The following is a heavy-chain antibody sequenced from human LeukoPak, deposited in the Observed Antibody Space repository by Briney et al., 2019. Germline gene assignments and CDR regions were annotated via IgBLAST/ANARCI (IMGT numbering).Heavy chain of an antibody. Sequence: GGSLRLSCAASGFTFNSYWMNWVRQAPGKGLEWVANIKRDGSEKYYVDSVKGRLTISRDNSKNTLYLQMNSLRAEDTAVYYCAKVTGIYCGGDCRYFDYWGQGTLVTVSS. CDR3: AKVTGIYCGGDCRYFDY. CDR2: IKRDGSEK. V-gene: IGHV3-7*03. D-gene: IGHD2-21*02. J-gene: IGHJ4*02. CDR1: GFTFNSYW.